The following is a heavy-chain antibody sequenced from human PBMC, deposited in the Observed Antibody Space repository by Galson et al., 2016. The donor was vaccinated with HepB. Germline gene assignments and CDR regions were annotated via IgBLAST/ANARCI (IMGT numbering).Heavy chain of an antibody. CDR3: ARIQPQYGMDV. Sequence: PALVKPTQTLTLTCTFSGFSLTTTGMCVTWIRQPPGKALEWLALIDWDGDEYYNTFLKTRLTISKDTSKDQVVLRLTNMDPVDTGTYCCARIQPQYGMDVWGQGSSVTVSS. CDR2: IDWDGDE. D-gene: IGHD1-14*01. J-gene: IGHJ6*02. V-gene: IGHV2-70*01. CDR1: GFSLTTTGMC.